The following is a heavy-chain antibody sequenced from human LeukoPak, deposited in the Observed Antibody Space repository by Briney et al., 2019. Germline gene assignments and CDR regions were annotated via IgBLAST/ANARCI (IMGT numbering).Heavy chain of an antibody. J-gene: IGHJ4*02. CDR1: GYTFTSYG. CDR3: ARDLGLPPFDY. CDR2: ISAYNGNT. V-gene: IGHV1-18*01. Sequence: ASVKVSCKASGYTFTSYGISWVRQAPGQGLEWMGWISAYNGNTDYAQNLQGRVILTTDTSTNTAYMELRSLRSDDTAVYYCARDLGLPPFDYWGQGTLVVVSS.